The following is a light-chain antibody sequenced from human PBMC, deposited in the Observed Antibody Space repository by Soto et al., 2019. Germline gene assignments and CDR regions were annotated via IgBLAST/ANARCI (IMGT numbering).Light chain of an antibody. Sequence: QSVLTQPPSASGSPGQSVTISCTGTSSDIGTYDYVSWYQQHPGKAPKLMIYEVTKRPSGVPDRFSGSKSGYAASLTVSGLQAEDEADYYCSSYGGSNNVVVFGGGTKLTVL. CDR1: SSDIGTYDY. J-gene: IGLJ2*01. CDR3: SSYGGSNNVVV. V-gene: IGLV2-8*01. CDR2: EVT.